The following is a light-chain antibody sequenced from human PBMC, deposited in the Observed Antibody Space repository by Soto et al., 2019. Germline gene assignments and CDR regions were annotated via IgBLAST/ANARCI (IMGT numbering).Light chain of an antibody. CDR3: RQRSNWPPTWT. Sequence: EIVLSQSPATLSLSPGERATLSCRASQSVGSYLAWYQHIPGQAPRLHIYDASKRATGIPARFSGSGSGTDFTLTISSLEPEGFAVCYCRQRSNWPPTWTFGQGTKVEVK. CDR1: QSVGSY. CDR2: DAS. J-gene: IGKJ1*01. V-gene: IGKV3-11*01.